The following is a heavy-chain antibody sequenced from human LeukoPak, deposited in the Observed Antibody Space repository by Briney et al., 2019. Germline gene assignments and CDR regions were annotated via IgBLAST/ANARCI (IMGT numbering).Heavy chain of an antibody. D-gene: IGHD6-13*01. V-gene: IGHV3-48*02. CDR2: ISSSSSTI. CDR1: GFTFSSYG. Sequence: GRSLRLSCAASGFTFSSYGMHWVRQAPGKGLEWVSYISSSSSTIYYADSVKGRFTISRDNAKNSLYLQMNSLRDEDTAVYYCARGSYSSSWYYGMDVWGQGTTVTVSS. CDR3: ARGSYSSSWYYGMDV. J-gene: IGHJ6*02.